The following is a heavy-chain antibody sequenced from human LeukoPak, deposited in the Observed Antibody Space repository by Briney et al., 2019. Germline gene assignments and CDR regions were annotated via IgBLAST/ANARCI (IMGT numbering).Heavy chain of an antibody. CDR3: AKGGEGWPPPYYMDV. D-gene: IGHD3-10*01. CDR1: GFTFSSYS. J-gene: IGHJ6*03. Sequence: KAGGSLRLSCAASGFTFSSYSMNWVRQAPGKGLEWVSSISSSSGYIYYADSVKGRFTISRDNAKNSLYLQMNSLRAEDTAVYYCAKGGEGWPPPYYMDVWGKGTTVTVSS. V-gene: IGHV3-21*01. CDR2: ISSSSGYI.